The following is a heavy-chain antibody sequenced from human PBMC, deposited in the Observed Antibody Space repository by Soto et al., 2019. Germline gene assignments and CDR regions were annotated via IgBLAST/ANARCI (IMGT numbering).Heavy chain of an antibody. CDR2: ILPIMGSV. Sequence: ASVKVSCKASGGTFNTYTFSWVRQAPGQGLEWMGSILPIMGSVNYAHDFRGRLSITADPSTTTAYMELTSLTSHDTAIYYCARIPRYSYPTSDPLDNWGQGTLVTVSS. CDR1: GGTFNTYT. CDR3: ARIPRYSYPTSDPLDN. J-gene: IGHJ4*02. V-gene: IGHV1-69*08. D-gene: IGHD2-15*01.